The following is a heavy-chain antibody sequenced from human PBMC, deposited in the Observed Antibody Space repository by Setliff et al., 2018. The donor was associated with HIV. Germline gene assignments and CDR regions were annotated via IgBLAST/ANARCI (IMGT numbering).Heavy chain of an antibody. Sequence: PGGSLRLSCAASGFTFEDYGMSWVRQVPGKGLEWVSGISWSGGGTGYADSVKGRFTISRDNSKNTMYLQMNTLRVEDTAVYYCARDPPGSGFHLDYWGQGTPVTVSS. CDR2: ISWSGGGT. CDR1: GFTFEDYG. J-gene: IGHJ4*02. V-gene: IGHV3-20*04. D-gene: IGHD5-12*01. CDR3: ARDPPGSGFHLDY.